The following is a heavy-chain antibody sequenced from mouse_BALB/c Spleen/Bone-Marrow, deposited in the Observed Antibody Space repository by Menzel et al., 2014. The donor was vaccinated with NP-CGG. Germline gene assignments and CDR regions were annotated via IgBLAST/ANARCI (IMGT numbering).Heavy chain of an antibody. CDR1: GFTFSSYG. CDR3: ALNWDSAY. Sequence: DVHLVESGGDLVKPGGSLKLSCAASGFTFSSYGMSWVRQTPDKRLEWVATINNGGTYTYYPDSVKGRFTISRDNAKNTLYLQMSSLKSGDTAMYYCALNWDSAYWGQGTLVTVSA. J-gene: IGHJ3*01. V-gene: IGHV5-6*01. D-gene: IGHD4-1*02. CDR2: INNGGTYT.